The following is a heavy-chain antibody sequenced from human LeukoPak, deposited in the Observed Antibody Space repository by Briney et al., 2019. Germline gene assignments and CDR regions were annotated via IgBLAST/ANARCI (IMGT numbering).Heavy chain of an antibody. D-gene: IGHD3-10*01. J-gene: IGHJ4*02. CDR1: GFTFSSFG. CDR2: INEPGTWP. Sequence: PGRSLTLSCAASGFTFSSFGMHWVRQAPGEGLVWVSRINEPGTWPTYEDSVRGRFTISRDNSKTTLYLQMNSLRAEDTAVYYCAKDGVYGPGCCYYFDYWGQGTLVTVSS. CDR3: AKDGVYGPGCCYYFDY. V-gene: IGHV3-74*03.